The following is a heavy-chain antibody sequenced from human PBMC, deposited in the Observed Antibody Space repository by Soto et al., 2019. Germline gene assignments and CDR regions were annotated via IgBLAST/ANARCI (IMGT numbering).Heavy chain of an antibody. D-gene: IGHD3-10*01. CDR1: GGSISSSSYY. V-gene: IGHV4-39*01. Sequence: SETLSLTCTVSGGSISSSSYYWCWIRQPPWKGLEWIVSIYYSGSTYYNPSLKSRVTISVDTSKNQFSLKLSSVTAADTAVYYCARHVLGTSMVRGVILDYWGQGTLVTVSS. J-gene: IGHJ4*02. CDR2: IYYSGST. CDR3: ARHVLGTSMVRGVILDY.